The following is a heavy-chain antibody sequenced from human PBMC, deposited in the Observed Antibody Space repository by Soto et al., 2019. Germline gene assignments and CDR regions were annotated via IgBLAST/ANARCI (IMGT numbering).Heavy chain of an antibody. Sequence: QVQLVQSGAEVKKSGASVKVSCKASGYTFINYALYWVRQSPGQGLEWMGIISPRDVTTTYALNLQDRLTISRDTSTSTLYMELSNLRSEDTAVYYCARGGGSLDYWGQGTLVTVSS. CDR3: ARGGGSLDY. V-gene: IGHV1-46*01. J-gene: IGHJ4*02. CDR2: ISPRDVTT. CDR1: GYTFINYA.